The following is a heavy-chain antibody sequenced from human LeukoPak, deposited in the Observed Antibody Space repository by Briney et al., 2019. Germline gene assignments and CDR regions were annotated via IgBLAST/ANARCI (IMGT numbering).Heavy chain of an antibody. Sequence: ASVKVSCKASGYTFTSYAMNWVRQAPGQGLEWMGWINTNTGNPTYAQGFTGRFVFSLDTSVSTAYLQISSLKAEDTAVYYCARFLACGSYSVCEYYYYYMDVWGKGTTVTVSS. D-gene: IGHD1-26*01. V-gene: IGHV7-4-1*02. J-gene: IGHJ6*03. CDR1: GYTFTSYA. CDR3: ARFLACGSYSVCEYYYYYMDV. CDR2: INTNTGNP.